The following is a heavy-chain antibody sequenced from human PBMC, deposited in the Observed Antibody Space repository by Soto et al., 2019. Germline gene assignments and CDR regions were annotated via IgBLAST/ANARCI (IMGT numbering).Heavy chain of an antibody. CDR2: IYYSGST. V-gene: IGHV4-31*03. CDR1: GGSISSGGYY. J-gene: IGHJ6*03. CDR3: ARVGSSSSWSYYYYYYMDV. Sequence: QVQLQESGPGLVKPSQTLSLTCTVSGGSISSGGYYWSWIRQHPGKGLEWIGYIYYSGSTYYNPSLKSRSTISVDTSKNHYSLKLSSVTAADTAVYYWARVGSSSSWSYYYYYYMDVWGKGTTVTVSS. D-gene: IGHD6-6*01.